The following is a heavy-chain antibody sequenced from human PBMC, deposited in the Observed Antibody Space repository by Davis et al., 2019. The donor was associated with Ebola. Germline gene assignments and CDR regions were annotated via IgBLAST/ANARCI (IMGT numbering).Heavy chain of an antibody. V-gene: IGHV3-23*01. CDR3: AKDRGGLVDTNTLDY. Sequence: GGSLRLSCAASGFTFSSYAMSWVRQAPGKGLEWVSGVSRGGDNTRYADSVKGRFTISRDNSKNTLFLQINSLRVDDTAVYYCAKDRGGLVDTNTLDYWGQGALVTVSS. CDR2: VSRGGDNT. J-gene: IGHJ4*02. D-gene: IGHD5-18*01. CDR1: GFTFSSYA.